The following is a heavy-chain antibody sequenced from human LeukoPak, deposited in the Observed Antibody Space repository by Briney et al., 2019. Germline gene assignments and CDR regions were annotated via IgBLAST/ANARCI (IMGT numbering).Heavy chain of an antibody. CDR2: ISSSGSV. Sequence: PSETLSLTCTVSRGSISGSIRSYYWSWLRQPPGKGLEWIGYISSSGSVNDNPSLRSRVTISVGTSKNQFFLNLSSVSAADTAVYYCARIPLGYSGAYYFDYWGQGTLVTVSS. CDR3: ARIPLGYSGAYYFDY. V-gene: IGHV4-4*09. CDR1: RGSISGSIRSYY. D-gene: IGHD5-12*01. J-gene: IGHJ4*02.